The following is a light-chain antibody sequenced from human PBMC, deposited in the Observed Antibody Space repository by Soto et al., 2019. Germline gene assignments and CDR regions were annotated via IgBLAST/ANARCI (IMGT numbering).Light chain of an antibody. J-gene: IGLJ1*01. CDR3: SSYTRSSTSYV. CDR1: SSDGGGYNY. CDR2: EVS. V-gene: IGLV2-14*01. Sequence: QSALTQPASVSGSPGQSITISCTGTSSDGGGYNYVSWYQQHPGKAPKLMIYEVSNRPSRVSNRFSGSKSGNTASLTISGRQAEDEADYYCSSYTRSSTSYVFGTGTKLTVL.